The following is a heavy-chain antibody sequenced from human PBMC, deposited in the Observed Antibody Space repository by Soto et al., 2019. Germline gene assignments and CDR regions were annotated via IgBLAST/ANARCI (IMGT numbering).Heavy chain of an antibody. V-gene: IGHV3-23*01. J-gene: IGHJ4*02. CDR3: AKDQRSYSYVTYYFDY. CDR1: GFTFNSYA. D-gene: IGHD5-18*01. Sequence: SGGSLRLSCAASGFTFNSYAMSWVRQAPGKGLEWVSAISGSGGSTYYADSVKGRFTISRDNSKNTLYLQMNSLRAEDTAVYYCAKDQRSYSYVTYYFDYWGQGTLVTVSS. CDR2: ISGSGGST.